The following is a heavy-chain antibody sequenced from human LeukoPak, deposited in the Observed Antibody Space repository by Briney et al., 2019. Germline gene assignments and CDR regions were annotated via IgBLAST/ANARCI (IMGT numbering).Heavy chain of an antibody. CDR3: ARASRMDYGGNSGWFDP. CDR1: GGSFSGYY. CDR2: INHSGST. D-gene: IGHD4-23*01. Sequence: SETLSLTCAVYGGSFSGYYWSWIRQPPGKGLEWIGEINHSGSTNYNPSFKSRVTISVDTSKYQFSLKLSSVTAADTAVYYCARASRMDYGGNSGWFDPWGQGTLVTVSS. J-gene: IGHJ5*02. V-gene: IGHV4-34*01.